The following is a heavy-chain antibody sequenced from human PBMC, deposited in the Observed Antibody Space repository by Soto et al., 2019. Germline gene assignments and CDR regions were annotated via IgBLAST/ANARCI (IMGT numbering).Heavy chain of an antibody. D-gene: IGHD3-10*01. J-gene: IGHJ6*02. V-gene: IGHV3-30*18. CDR2: ISYDGSNK. Sequence: GGSLRLSCAASGFTFSSYGMHWVRQAPGKGLEWVAVISYDGSNKYYADSVKGRFTISRDNSKNTLYLQMNSLRAEDTAVYYCAKDRSAVRGVIQALDVWGQGTTVTVSS. CDR1: GFTFSSYG. CDR3: AKDRSAVRGVIQALDV.